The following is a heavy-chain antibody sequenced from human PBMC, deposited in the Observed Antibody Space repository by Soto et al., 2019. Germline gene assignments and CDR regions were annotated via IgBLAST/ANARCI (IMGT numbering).Heavy chain of an antibody. CDR2: INHSGST. Sequence: QAQLQQWGAGLLKPSETLSLTCAVYGGSFSGYYWSWISQPPGKGLEWIGEINHSGSTNYNPSLKSRVTISEDTSKNQFSLTPGSVTAADTAVYYWASGRRVRDFWSGHKGYYYCMDVWGQGATVTVSS. V-gene: IGHV4-34*01. D-gene: IGHD3-3*01. J-gene: IGHJ6*02. CDR1: GGSFSGYY. CDR3: ASGRRVRDFWSGHKGYYYCMDV.